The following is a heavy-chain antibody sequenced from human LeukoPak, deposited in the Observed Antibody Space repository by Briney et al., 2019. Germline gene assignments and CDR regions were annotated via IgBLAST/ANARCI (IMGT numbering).Heavy chain of an antibody. V-gene: IGHV1-69*04. CDR2: IIPILDVT. D-gene: IGHD3-9*01. CDR1: GYTSTNYA. Sequence: SVKVSCKASGYTSTNYAINWVRQAPGQGLEWMGRIIPILDVTNYAQKFQGRVTITADQSTSTAYMGLSSLRSEDTAVYYCARGGGVNILTGSQYWGQGTLVTVSS. J-gene: IGHJ4*02. CDR3: ARGGGVNILTGSQY.